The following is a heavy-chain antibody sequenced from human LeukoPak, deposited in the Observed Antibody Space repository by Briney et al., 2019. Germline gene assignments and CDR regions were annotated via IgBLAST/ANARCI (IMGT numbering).Heavy chain of an antibody. CDR2: ISSSSRYI. Sequence: GGSLRLSCAASGFTFRSYTMNWVRQAPGKGLEWVSSISSSSRYIYYADSVKGRFTISRDNAKNSLYLQMNSLRAEDTAVYYCARGRGYYDSSGYYYEMYCFDHWGQGTLVTVSS. D-gene: IGHD3-22*01. V-gene: IGHV3-21*01. J-gene: IGHJ4*02. CDR3: ARGRGYYDSSGYYYEMYCFDH. CDR1: GFTFRSYT.